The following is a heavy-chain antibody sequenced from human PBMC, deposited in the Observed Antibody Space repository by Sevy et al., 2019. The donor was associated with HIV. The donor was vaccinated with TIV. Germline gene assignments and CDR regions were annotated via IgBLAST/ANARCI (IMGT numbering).Heavy chain of an antibody. CDR2: TYYRSKWYN. J-gene: IGHJ4*02. V-gene: IGHV6-1*01. Sequence: QSQTLSLTCAISGDSVSSKSAVWNWVRQCPSRGLEWLGRTYYRSKWYNDYAVSVKSRITINPDTSKNQFSLQLNSVTPEDTAVYYCARARGSSSWPFDYWGQGTLVTVSS. CDR1: GDSVSSKSAV. CDR3: ARARGSSSWPFDY. D-gene: IGHD6-13*01.